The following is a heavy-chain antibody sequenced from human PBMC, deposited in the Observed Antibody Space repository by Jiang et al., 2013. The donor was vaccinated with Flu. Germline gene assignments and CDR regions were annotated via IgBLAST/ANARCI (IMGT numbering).Heavy chain of an antibody. CDR3: VAWELRGDNYYYGMDV. J-gene: IGHJ6*02. CDR2: INPNSGGT. D-gene: IGHD1-26*01. V-gene: IGHV1-2*06. Sequence: GQGLEWMGRINPNSGGTNYAQKFQGRVTMTRDTSISTAYMELSRLRSDDTAVYYCVAWELRGDNYYYGMDVWGQGTTVTVSS.